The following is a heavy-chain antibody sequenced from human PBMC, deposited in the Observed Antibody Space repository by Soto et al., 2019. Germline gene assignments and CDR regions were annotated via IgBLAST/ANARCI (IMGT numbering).Heavy chain of an antibody. CDR3: ARHRRDYYEKRPHFDY. J-gene: IGHJ4*02. CDR2: IYYSGST. D-gene: IGHD3-22*01. Sequence: SETLSLTCTVSGGSISSSSYYWGWIRQPPGKGLEWIGSIYYSGSTYYNPSLKSRVTISVDTSKNQFSLKLSSATAADTAVYYCARHRRDYYEKRPHFDYWGQGTLVTVSS. V-gene: IGHV4-39*01. CDR1: GGSISSSSYY.